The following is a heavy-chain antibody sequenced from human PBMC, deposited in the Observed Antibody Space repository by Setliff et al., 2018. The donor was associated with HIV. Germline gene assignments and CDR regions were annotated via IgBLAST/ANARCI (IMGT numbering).Heavy chain of an antibody. D-gene: IGHD3-10*01. V-gene: IGHV1-46*03. CDR3: ARSYYGSGSYQGVLDY. Sequence: ASVKVSCKASGYTFTSFYLHWVRQAPGQGLEWMAIINPSSGSTSYTQMFRGRVTMTRDTSTSTVYMELSGLRSEDTAVYYCARSYYGSGSYQGVLDYWGQGTLVTVSS. J-gene: IGHJ4*02. CDR1: GYTFTSFY. CDR2: INPSSGST.